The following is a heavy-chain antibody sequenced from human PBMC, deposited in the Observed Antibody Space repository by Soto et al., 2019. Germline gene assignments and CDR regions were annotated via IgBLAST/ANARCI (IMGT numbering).Heavy chain of an antibody. CDR3: ARGTREGWYFDL. CDR2: INHSGSI. CDR1: GGSFNSYF. Sequence: QVQLQQWGAGLLKPSETLSLTCAVYGGSFNSYFWNWIRQPPGRGLEWIGEINHSGSINYNPSLKSRVPISVDTSKNQSSLKLSSVTAADTAVYYCARGTREGWYFDLWGRGTLVTVSS. V-gene: IGHV4-34*01. J-gene: IGHJ2*01.